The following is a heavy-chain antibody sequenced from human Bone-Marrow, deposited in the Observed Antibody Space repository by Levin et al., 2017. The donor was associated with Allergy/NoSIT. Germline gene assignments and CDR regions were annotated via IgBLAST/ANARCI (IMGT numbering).Heavy chain of an antibody. CDR1: GGSFSDYY. J-gene: IGHJ4*02. Sequence: SETLSLTCAVYGGSFSDYYWTWIRQPPGKGLEWIGFIHSSGSTNYIPSLKSRVTMSHDTSKNQLSLSLTSVTAADTAIYYCARVSAAGGTRLFDYWGQGTLVTVSS. CDR3: ARVSAAGGTRLFDY. D-gene: IGHD6-13*01. CDR2: IHSSGST. V-gene: IGHV4-59*01.